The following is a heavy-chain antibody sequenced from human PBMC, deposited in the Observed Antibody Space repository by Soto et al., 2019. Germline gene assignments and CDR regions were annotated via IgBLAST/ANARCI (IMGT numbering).Heavy chain of an antibody. V-gene: IGHV5-10-1*01. D-gene: IGHD5-12*01. CDR2: IAPADSYT. J-gene: IGHJ6*02. CDR1: GYNFPGYW. Sequence: GESLKISCTASGYNFPGYWIGWVRQMPGKGLEWLGRIAPADSYTNYSPSFHGHVTMSVDRSTSTAYLQWSSLKASDTAMYYCARPETIVATIRGYYYYGMDVWGQGTTVTVSS. CDR3: ARPETIVATIRGYYYYGMDV.